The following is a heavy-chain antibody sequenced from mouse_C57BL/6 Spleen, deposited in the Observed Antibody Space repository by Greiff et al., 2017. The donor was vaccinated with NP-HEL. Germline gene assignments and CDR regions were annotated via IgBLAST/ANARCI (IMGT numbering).Heavy chain of an antibody. Sequence: VQLKQSGGGLVQPGGSMKLSCAASGFTFSDAWMDWVRQSPEKGLEWVAEIRNKANNHATYYAESVKGRFTISRDDSKSSVYLQMNSLRAEDTGIYYCTRRGKNYFDYWGQGTTLTVSS. CDR3: TRRGKNYFDY. V-gene: IGHV6-6*01. J-gene: IGHJ2*01. CDR1: GFTFSDAW. CDR2: IRNKANNHAT.